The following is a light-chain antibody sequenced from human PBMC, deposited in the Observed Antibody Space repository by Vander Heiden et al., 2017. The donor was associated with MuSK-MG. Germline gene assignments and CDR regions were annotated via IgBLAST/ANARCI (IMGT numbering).Light chain of an antibody. J-gene: IGKJ3*01. V-gene: IGKV1-9*01. Sequence: DIQLTQSPSFMSASVGDRVTITCRASQGISSYLGWYQQKPGKAPKLLIYAASTLQSGVPARFSGSGSGTEFTLTISSRQPEDFATYYCQQLNSYPPNTFGPGTKVDIK. CDR1: QGISSY. CDR3: QQLNSYPPNT. CDR2: AAS.